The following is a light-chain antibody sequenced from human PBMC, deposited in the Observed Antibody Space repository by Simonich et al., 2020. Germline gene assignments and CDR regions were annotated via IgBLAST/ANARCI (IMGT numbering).Light chain of an antibody. CDR2: AAS. CDR1: QSISSY. Sequence: DIQMTQSPSSLSASVGDRVTITCRASQSISSYLNWYQQKPGKAPKLLIYAASSLQSGVPSRFSGSGSGTEFTLTISSLQPDDFATYYCQQYNSYSPSYTFGPGTKVDIK. V-gene: IGKV1-5*01. CDR3: QQYNSYSPSYT. J-gene: IGKJ3*01.